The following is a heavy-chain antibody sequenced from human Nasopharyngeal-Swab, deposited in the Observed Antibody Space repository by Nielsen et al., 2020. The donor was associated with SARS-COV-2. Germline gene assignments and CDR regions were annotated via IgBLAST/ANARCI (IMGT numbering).Heavy chain of an antibody. CDR3: ARVLPGLRNIDY. V-gene: IGHV3-30*04. CDR1: GFTFSNFA. Sequence: GESLKISCAASGFTFSNFAMHWVRQAPGKGLEWVGVISYDGSHENYADSVRGRFTISRDNSKDTVHLQMNSLRPEDTAVYYCARVLPGLRNIDYWGQGTLVPVSS. D-gene: IGHD4-11*01. J-gene: IGHJ4*02. CDR2: ISYDGSHE.